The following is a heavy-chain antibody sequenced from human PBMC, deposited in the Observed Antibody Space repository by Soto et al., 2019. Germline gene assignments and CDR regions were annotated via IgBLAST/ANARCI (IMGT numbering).Heavy chain of an antibody. CDR2: IHDSGNT. CDR1: GGSVSIGDYL. Sequence: VQLQESGPGLVTPSQTLSHTCTVFGGSVSIGDYLWSWIRQRPGKGLEWIGYIHDSGNTYYNPSLKSRVTISLDTSKNQFSLKVTSMTAADTAVYFCARARGGDSGDYASLFDRWGQGNLVTVSS. V-gene: IGHV4-30-4*01. J-gene: IGHJ5*02. CDR3: ARARGGDSGDYASLFDR. D-gene: IGHD4-17*01.